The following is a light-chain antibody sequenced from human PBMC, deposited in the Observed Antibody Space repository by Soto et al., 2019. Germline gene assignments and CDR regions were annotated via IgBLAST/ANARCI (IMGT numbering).Light chain of an antibody. J-gene: IGKJ5*01. V-gene: IGKV3-20*01. CDR1: QSVTRSY. Sequence: EIVLTQSPGTLSLSPGERATLSCRASQSVTRSYLAWYQQKPGQAPRLLIYGTSSRATGIPDRFSGSGSGTDFTLTISRLEPEAFAVFYCQHYGSSITFSQGTRLEIK. CDR3: QHYGSSIT. CDR2: GTS.